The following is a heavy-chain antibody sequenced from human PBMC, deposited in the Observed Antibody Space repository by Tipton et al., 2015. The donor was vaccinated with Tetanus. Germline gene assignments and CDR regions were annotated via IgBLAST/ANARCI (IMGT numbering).Heavy chain of an antibody. CDR1: GSSISRSGHY. V-gene: IGHV4-61*08. J-gene: IGHJ4*02. CDR3: ARANNDYPKKGPFDY. CDR2: VYHSGAT. Sequence: TLSLTCTVSGSSISRSGHYWTWIRQPPGKEPEWVGYVYHSGATNYHPSLKSRLAISAETSKNQFSLNLRSVITADTAVYYCARANNDYPKKGPFDYWGQGILVIVSS. D-gene: IGHD5-12*01.